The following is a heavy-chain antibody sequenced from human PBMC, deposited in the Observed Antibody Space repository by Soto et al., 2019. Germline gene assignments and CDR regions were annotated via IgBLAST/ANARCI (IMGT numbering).Heavy chain of an antibody. D-gene: IGHD2-2*01. Sequence: EVQLVESGGGLVQPGGSLRLSCAAAGFSFSDYWMTWVRQPPGKGLEWVANIKQDGSEKYYADSVKGRFTISRDNAKSPLYLQMNSLRAEDTAVYYCARSRAGRTAASYYDYMDVWGKGTTVTVSS. V-gene: IGHV3-7*01. CDR2: IKQDGSEK. CDR3: ARSRAGRTAASYYDYMDV. J-gene: IGHJ6*03. CDR1: GFSFSDYW.